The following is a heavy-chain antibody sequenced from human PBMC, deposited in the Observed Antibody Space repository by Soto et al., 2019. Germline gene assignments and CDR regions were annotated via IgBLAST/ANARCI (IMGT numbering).Heavy chain of an antibody. V-gene: IGHV4-38-2*02. J-gene: IGHJ4*02. D-gene: IGHD2-8*01. Sequence: SETLSLTCTVSGYAISSGYYWGWVRQPPGKGLEWIGGIYHYGTTYYNPSLKSRVTVSVHTSENQFSLNLRSVTAADTAFYYCARVRCTNALCPLDYWGQGALVTVSS. CDR1: GYAISSGYY. CDR3: ARVRCTNALCPLDY. CDR2: IYHYGTT.